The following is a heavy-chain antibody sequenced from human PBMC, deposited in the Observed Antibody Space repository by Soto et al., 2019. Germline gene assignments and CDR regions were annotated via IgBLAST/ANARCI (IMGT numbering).Heavy chain of an antibody. V-gene: IGHV3-23*01. J-gene: IGHJ3*02. CDR2: ISGSGGST. Sequence: GGSLRLSCAASGFTFSSYAMSWVRQAPGKGLEWVSAISGSGGSTYYADSVKGRFTISRDNSKNTLYLQMNSLRAEDTAVYYCAKPSAPTPGITMIVVAYVCAFDIRGEGTMVTVSS. D-gene: IGHD3-22*01. CDR1: GFTFSSYA. CDR3: AKPSAPTPGITMIVVAYVCAFDI.